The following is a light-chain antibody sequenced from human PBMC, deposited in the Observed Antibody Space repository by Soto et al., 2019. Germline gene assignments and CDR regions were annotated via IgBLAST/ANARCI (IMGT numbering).Light chain of an antibody. Sequence: AIPMTQSPSSLSASVGDRVTITCRASQGIRNDLGWFQQKPGKAPKLLIYGASSVQSGVPSRFSGSGSGTDFTLTISRLQPEDAATYYCLQDNNYPFSFGGGTKVEIK. CDR3: LQDNNYPFS. V-gene: IGKV1-6*01. CDR2: GAS. CDR1: QGIRND. J-gene: IGKJ4*01.